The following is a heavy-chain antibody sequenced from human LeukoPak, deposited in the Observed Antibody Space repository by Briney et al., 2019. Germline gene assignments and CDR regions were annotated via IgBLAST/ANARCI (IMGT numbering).Heavy chain of an antibody. Sequence: SGGSLRLSCAASGFTFSTYAVSWVRQAPGKGLDWVSAISTDGDSTYYADSVKGRFTISRDNSKNTVYLQMNSLRAEDTALYYCARRVPRYSYAVDLWGQGTTVTVSS. J-gene: IGHJ6*02. CDR3: ARRVPRYSYAVDL. CDR1: GFTFSTYA. CDR2: ISTDGDST. V-gene: IGHV3-23*01.